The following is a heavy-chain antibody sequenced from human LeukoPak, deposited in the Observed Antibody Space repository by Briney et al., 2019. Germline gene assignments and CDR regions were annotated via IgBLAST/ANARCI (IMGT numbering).Heavy chain of an antibody. V-gene: IGHV4-34*01. J-gene: IGHJ5*02. D-gene: IGHD3-16*02. CDR3: ARQYYDYVWGSYHLGDNWFDP. CDR1: GGSFSGYY. CDR2: INHSGST. Sequence: PSETLSLTCAVYGGSFSGYYWSWIRQPPGKGLEWIGEINHSGSTNYNPSLKSRVTISVDTSKNQFTLNVNSVTAADTAVYYCARQYYDYVWGSYHLGDNWFDPWGQGTLVTVSS.